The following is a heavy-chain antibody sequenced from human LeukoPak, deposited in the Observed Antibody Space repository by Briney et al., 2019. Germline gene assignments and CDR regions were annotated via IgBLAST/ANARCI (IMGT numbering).Heavy chain of an antibody. V-gene: IGHV3-30*04. Sequence: GRSLRLSCAASGFTFSSYAMRWVRQAPGKGLEWVAVISYDGSNKYYADSVKGRFTISRDNSKNTLYLQMNSLRAEDTAVYYCARSRGRGSSGYYNIFDYWGQGTLVTVSS. CDR1: GFTFSSYA. J-gene: IGHJ4*02. CDR2: ISYDGSNK. D-gene: IGHD3-22*01. CDR3: ARSRGRGSSGYYNIFDY.